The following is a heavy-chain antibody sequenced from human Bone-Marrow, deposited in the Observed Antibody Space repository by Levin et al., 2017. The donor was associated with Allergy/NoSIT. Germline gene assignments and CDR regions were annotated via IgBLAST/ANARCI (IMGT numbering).Heavy chain of an antibody. CDR2: ISSTSSYI. D-gene: IGHD3-9*01. J-gene: IGHJ6*03. CDR1: GFTFSSYS. Sequence: LSLTCAASGFTFSSYSMNWVRQAPGKGLEWVSSISSTSSYIYYADSVKGRFTVSRDNAKSALYVQMDSLRAEDTAVYYCATLYYDILTGYQQAYYYYMDVWGKGTTVTVSS. V-gene: IGHV3-21*01. CDR3: ATLYYDILTGYQQAYYYYMDV.